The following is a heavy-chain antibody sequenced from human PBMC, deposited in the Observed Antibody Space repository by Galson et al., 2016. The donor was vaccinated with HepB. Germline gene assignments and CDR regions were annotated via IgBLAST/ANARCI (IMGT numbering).Heavy chain of an antibody. Sequence: SVKVSCKASGYIFSRYTMHWVRQAPGQRLEWMGWINPANGNTKYSQKFQGGVTFSGDTSASTGYMELSSLRTEDTAVYYCARVGEDLSSGYSPGLAYWGQGTLVTVSP. V-gene: IGHV1-3*01. J-gene: IGHJ4*02. CDR3: ARVGEDLSSGYSPGLAY. CDR2: INPANGNT. D-gene: IGHD3-3*01. CDR1: GYIFSRYT.